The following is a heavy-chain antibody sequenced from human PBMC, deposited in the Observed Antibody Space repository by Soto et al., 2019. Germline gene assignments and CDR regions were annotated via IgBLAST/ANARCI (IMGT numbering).Heavy chain of an antibody. CDR3: AGSGYDYGSFDY. D-gene: IGHD5-12*01. J-gene: IGHJ4*02. Sequence: GEPLKISCKGSGYGFISYWISWVRQMPGKGLEWMGRIDPSDSYTNYSPSFQGHVTISADKSISTAYLQWSSLKASDTAMYYCAGSGYDYGSFDYWGQGTLVTVSS. CDR2: IDPSDSYT. CDR1: GYGFISYW. V-gene: IGHV5-10-1*01.